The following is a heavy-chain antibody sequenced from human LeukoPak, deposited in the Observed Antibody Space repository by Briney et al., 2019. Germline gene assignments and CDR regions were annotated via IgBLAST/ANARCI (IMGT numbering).Heavy chain of an antibody. D-gene: IGHD5-12*01. CDR2: IWYDGSKQ. V-gene: IGHV3-33*06. J-gene: IGHJ4*02. CDR3: AKDTGYSSGYYLDY. CDR1: GFTFRSYG. Sequence: GGSLRLSCAASGFTFRSYGMHWVRQTPGKGLEWVAMIWYDGSKQFYGDSVKGRFTISRDNSKNTLYLLMTRLRADDTAVYYCAKDTGYSSGYYLDYWGQGTLVTVSS.